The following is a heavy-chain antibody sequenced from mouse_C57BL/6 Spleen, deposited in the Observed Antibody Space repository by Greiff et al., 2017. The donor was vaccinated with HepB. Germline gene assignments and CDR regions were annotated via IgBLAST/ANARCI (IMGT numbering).Heavy chain of an antibody. Sequence: QVQLQQPGAELVKPGASVKLSCKASGYTFTSYWMQWVKQRPGQGLEWIGEIDPSDSYTNYNQKFKGKATLTVDTSSSTAYMQLSSLTSEDSAVYYCARYYYGSRYRYFDVWGTGTTGTVSS. CDR1: GYTFTSYW. CDR2: IDPSDSYT. J-gene: IGHJ1*03. CDR3: ARYYYGSRYRYFDV. D-gene: IGHD1-1*01. V-gene: IGHV1-50*01.